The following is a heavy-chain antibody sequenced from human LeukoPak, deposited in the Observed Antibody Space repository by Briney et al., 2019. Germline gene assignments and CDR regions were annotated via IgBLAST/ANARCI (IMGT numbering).Heavy chain of an antibody. CDR3: ARDEVDTAYGAFDI. Sequence: SETLSLTCTVSGGSISSYYWSWIRQPAGKGLEWIGRIYTSGSTNYNPSLKSRVTMSVDTSKSQFSLKLSSVTAADTAVYYCARDEVDTAYGAFDIWGQGTMVTVSS. CDR1: GGSISSYY. V-gene: IGHV4-4*07. CDR2: IYTSGST. J-gene: IGHJ3*02. D-gene: IGHD5-18*01.